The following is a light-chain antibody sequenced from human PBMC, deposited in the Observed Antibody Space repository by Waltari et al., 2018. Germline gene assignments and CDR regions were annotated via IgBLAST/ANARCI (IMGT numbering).Light chain of an antibody. CDR3: QQSYSTPMYT. Sequence: DIQMTQSPSSVSASVGDRVTITCRASQAISSWLAWYQQKPGKAPKLLIYAASSLQSGVPSRFSGSGFGTDFTLTISSLQPEDFATYFCQQSYSTPMYTFGQGTKVEIK. CDR2: AAS. J-gene: IGKJ2*01. CDR1: QAISSW. V-gene: IGKV1-12*01.